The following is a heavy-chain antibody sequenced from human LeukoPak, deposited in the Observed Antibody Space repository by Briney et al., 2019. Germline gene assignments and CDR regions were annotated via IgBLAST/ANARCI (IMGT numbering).Heavy chain of an antibody. J-gene: IGHJ3*02. Sequence: HAGGSLRLSCAASGFTFSRNGMTWVRQAPGKGLEWVSAISGSGGSTYYADSVKGRFTISRDNSKNTLYLQMNSLRAEDTAVYYCAFSSGYYYAHAFDIWGQGTMVTVSS. CDR1: GFTFSRNG. V-gene: IGHV3-23*01. CDR3: AFSSGYYYAHAFDI. CDR2: ISGSGGST. D-gene: IGHD3-22*01.